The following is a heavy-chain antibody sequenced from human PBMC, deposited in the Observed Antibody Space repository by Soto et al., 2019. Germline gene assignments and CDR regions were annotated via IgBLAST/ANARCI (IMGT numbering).Heavy chain of an antibody. J-gene: IGHJ6*02. CDR1: GGAISPTTHA. Sequence: QLQLQVSGSGLLRPSETLALTCDVSGGAISPTTHAWSWIRQPPGKGLEWIGYIYHSGNSYYSPSLRSRLHISVDPSKSRFSLMLTSVTAADTAVYYCARTMEWLYVEVWGQGTTVTVSS. V-gene: IGHV4-30-2*01. D-gene: IGHD3-3*01. CDR2: IYHSGNS. CDR3: ARTMEWLYVEV.